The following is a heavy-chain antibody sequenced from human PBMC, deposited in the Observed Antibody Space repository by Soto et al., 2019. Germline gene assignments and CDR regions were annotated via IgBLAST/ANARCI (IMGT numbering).Heavy chain of an antibody. J-gene: IGHJ4*02. CDR3: VRVVAIPGYPDN. Sequence: QVQLVQSGAEVRQPASSVKVSCKTSGGTFSSYANSWVRQAPEQGLEWMGGIVPIVDTSTYAQKFQGRVTITADESTSTAYMELSSLRSDDTAIYYCVRVVAIPGYPDNWGQGTLVTVSS. D-gene: IGHD5-12*01. V-gene: IGHV1-69*12. CDR2: IVPIVDTS. CDR1: GGTFSSYA.